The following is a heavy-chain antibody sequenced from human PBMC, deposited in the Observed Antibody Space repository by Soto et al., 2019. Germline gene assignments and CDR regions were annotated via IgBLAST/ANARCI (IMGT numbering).Heavy chain of an antibody. J-gene: IGHJ5*02. CDR2: ISAYNGNT. CDR1: GYTFTGYY. Sequence: GASVKVSCKASGYTFTGYYMHWVRQAPGQGLEWMGWISAYNGNTNYAQKLQGRVTMTTDTSTSTAYMELRSLRSDDTAVYYCARVRRRFLEWLANNWFDPWGQGTLVTVSS. V-gene: IGHV1-18*04. D-gene: IGHD3-3*01. CDR3: ARVRRRFLEWLANNWFDP.